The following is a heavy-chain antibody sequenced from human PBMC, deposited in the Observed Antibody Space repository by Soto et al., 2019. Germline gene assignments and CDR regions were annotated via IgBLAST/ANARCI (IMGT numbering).Heavy chain of an antibody. CDR2: IYYSGST. J-gene: IGHJ2*01. V-gene: IGHV4-39*01. CDR1: GGSISSSSYY. Sequence: QLQLQESGPGLVKPSETLSLTCTVSGGSISSSSYYWGWIRQPPGKGLEWIGGIYYSGSTYSNPALKKRVTISVDTSKNQFSLKLSAVSAADTAVYYCARMYYYDSSGYYYGDWNFDLWGRGTLVTVSS. CDR3: ARMYYYDSSGYYYGDWNFDL. D-gene: IGHD3-22*01.